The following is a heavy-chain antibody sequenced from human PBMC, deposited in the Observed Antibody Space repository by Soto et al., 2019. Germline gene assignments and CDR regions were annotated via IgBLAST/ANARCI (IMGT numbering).Heavy chain of an antibody. Sequence: QLQLQESGPGLVKPSETLSLTCTVSGGSISSSSYYWGWIRQPPGKGLEWIGSIYYSGSTYYNPSLKSRVTISVDTSKNQFSLKLSSVTAADTAVYYCARHSGYSYGYLHFYFDYWGQGTLVTVSS. V-gene: IGHV4-39*01. D-gene: IGHD5-18*01. CDR3: ARHSGYSYGYLHFYFDY. CDR1: GGSISSSSYY. CDR2: IYYSGST. J-gene: IGHJ4*02.